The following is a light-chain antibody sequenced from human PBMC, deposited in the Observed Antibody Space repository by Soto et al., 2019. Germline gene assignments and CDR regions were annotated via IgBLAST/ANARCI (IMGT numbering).Light chain of an antibody. CDR1: QSVSGY. Sequence: DIVLTQSPATLSLSPGNRATLSCRASQSVSGYLAWYQQKPGQAPRRLLYDASNRATGIPARFSGSGSGTAFTLTITSLEPEDFAVYYCQQRSNWPSTFGGGTKVEI. J-gene: IGKJ4*01. CDR2: DAS. V-gene: IGKV3-11*01. CDR3: QQRSNWPST.